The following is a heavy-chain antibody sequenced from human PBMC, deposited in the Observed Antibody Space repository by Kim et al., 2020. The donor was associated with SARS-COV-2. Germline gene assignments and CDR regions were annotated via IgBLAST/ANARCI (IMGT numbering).Heavy chain of an antibody. CDR2: INAGNGNT. Sequence: ASVKVSCKASGYTFTSYAMHWVRHAPGQRLEWMGWINAGNGNTKYSQKFQGRVTITRDTSASTAYMELSSLRSEDTAVYYCARDGALLWFGEFPSYYGMDVCGQGTTVTVSS. CDR1: GYTFTSYA. D-gene: IGHD3-10*01. CDR3: ARDGALLWFGEFPSYYGMDV. J-gene: IGHJ6*02. V-gene: IGHV1-3*01.